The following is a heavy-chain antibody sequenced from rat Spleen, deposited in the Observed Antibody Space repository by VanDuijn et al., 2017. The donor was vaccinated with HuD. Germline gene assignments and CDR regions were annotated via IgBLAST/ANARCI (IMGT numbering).Heavy chain of an antibody. Sequence: EVQLLESGPGLVKPSQSLSLTCSVTGYSITSGYGWNWIRKFPGNKLEWMGYINAAGSTNSNPSLKSRISITRDTSKNQFFLQVNSVTTEDTATYYCARSDGVHYYLPFADWGQGTLVTVSS. CDR3: ARSDGVHYYLPFAD. J-gene: IGHJ3*01. D-gene: IGHD1-12*02. CDR1: GYSITSGYG. V-gene: IGHV3-3*01. CDR2: INAAGST.